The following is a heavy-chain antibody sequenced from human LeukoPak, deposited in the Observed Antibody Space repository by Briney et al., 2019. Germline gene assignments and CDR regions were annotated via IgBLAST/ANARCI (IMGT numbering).Heavy chain of an antibody. Sequence: GGSLRLSCAASGFTFSSYGMHWVRQAPGKGLEWVAVISYDGSNKYYADSVKGRFTISRDNSKDTLYLQMNSLRAEDTAVYYCAKEQYGDYNFDYWGQGTLVTVSS. CDR1: GFTFSSYG. J-gene: IGHJ4*02. CDR2: ISYDGSNK. CDR3: AKEQYGDYNFDY. D-gene: IGHD4-17*01. V-gene: IGHV3-30*18.